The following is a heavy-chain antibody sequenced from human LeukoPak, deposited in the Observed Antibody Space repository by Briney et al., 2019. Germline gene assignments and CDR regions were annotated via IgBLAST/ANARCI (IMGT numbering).Heavy chain of an antibody. Sequence: PGGSLRLSCAASGFTFSGYWMNWVRQAPGKGLVWVSRITSDGKSTFYADSVKGRFTISRDNTYNTLFLQMSSLRPEDTAVYYCATESPYSDGFDPWGQGTLVTVSS. CDR2: ITSDGKST. J-gene: IGHJ5*02. D-gene: IGHD1-26*01. V-gene: IGHV3-74*01. CDR1: GFTFSGYW. CDR3: ATESPYSDGFDP.